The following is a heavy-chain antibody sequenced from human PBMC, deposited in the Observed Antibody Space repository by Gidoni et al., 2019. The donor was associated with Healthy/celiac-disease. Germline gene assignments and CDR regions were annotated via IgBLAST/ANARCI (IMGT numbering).Heavy chain of an antibody. CDR3: ARDDSSKSHYFDY. V-gene: IGHV3-48*03. J-gene: IGHJ4*02. D-gene: IGHD3-22*01. CDR1: GFTFSRYE. Sequence: EVQLVESGGGLVQPGGSLRLSCAASGFTFSRYEMNWVRQAPGKGLEWVSYISSSGSTIYYADSVKGRFTISRDNAKNSLYLQMNSLRAEDTAVYYCARDDSSKSHYFDYWGQGTLVTVSS. CDR2: ISSSGSTI.